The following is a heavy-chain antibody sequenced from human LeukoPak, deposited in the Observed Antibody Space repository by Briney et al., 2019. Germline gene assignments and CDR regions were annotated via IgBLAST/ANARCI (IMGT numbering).Heavy chain of an antibody. V-gene: IGHV4-59*01. J-gene: IGHJ5*02. CDR1: GGSISSYY. CDR3: ARDPGEYYDSSGYFWFDP. Sequence: KPSETLSLTCAVSGGSISSYYWSWIRQPPGKGLEWIGYIYYSGSTNYNPSLKSRVTISVDTSKNQFSLKLSSVTAADTAVYYCARDPGEYYDSSGYFWFDPWGQGTLVTVSS. D-gene: IGHD3-22*01. CDR2: IYYSGST.